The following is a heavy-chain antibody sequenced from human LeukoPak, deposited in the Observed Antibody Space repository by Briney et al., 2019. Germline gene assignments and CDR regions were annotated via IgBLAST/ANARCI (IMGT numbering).Heavy chain of an antibody. D-gene: IGHD3-22*01. CDR2: LWHDGSLQ. CDR1: GFTVTSCG. Sequence: GGSLRLSCAASGFTVTSCGIHWVRQAPGKGLEWVSLLWHDGSLQYYADSVEGRFTVSRDTSKNTVYLQMDNMRAEDTAVYYCAKGTYGRSGDYRTYFDTWGQGTLVIVSS. CDR3: AKGTYGRSGDYRTYFDT. V-gene: IGHV3-33*03. J-gene: IGHJ4*02.